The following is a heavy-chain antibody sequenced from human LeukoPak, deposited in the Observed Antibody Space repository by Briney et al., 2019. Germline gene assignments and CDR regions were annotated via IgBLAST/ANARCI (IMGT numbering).Heavy chain of an antibody. Sequence: ASVKVSCKASGYTFTSYGISWVRQAPEQGLELMGWISGYNGHTNYAQKLQGRVTMTTDTSTSTAYMELRSLRSDDTAVYYCARDRGGYDSFFMHSDLDYWGQGTLVTVSS. J-gene: IGHJ4*02. D-gene: IGHD5-12*01. CDR2: ISGYNGHT. CDR1: GYTFTSYG. CDR3: ARDRGGYDSFFMHSDLDY. V-gene: IGHV1-18*01.